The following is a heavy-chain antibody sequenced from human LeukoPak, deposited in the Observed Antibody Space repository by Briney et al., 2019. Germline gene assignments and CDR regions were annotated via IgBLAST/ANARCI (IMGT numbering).Heavy chain of an antibody. Sequence: ASVKVSCKASGYILTGYYIHWARQAPGQGLEWMGWINPNSGGTNYAQKFQGRITMTRDTSISTAYMELSSLRSDDTAVYSCARGRPPTVADAFDIWGQGTMVTVSS. D-gene: IGHD6-19*01. J-gene: IGHJ3*02. CDR1: GYILTGYY. V-gene: IGHV1-2*02. CDR2: INPNSGGT. CDR3: ARGRPPTVADAFDI.